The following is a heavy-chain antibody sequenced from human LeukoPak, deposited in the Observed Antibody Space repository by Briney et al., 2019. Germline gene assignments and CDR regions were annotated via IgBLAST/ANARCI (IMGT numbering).Heavy chain of an antibody. D-gene: IGHD2-21*02. Sequence: TSETLSLTCSVSGASIGSFYWSWIRQPAGKGLEWIGRLYKGGDTNYSPSLRSRVTVSADTAKNQFSLIVSSVTAADTAMYYCARGLAPTAEGFYASDIWGHGTMVTISS. V-gene: IGHV4-4*07. CDR1: GASIGSFY. J-gene: IGHJ3*02. CDR3: ARGLAPTAEGFYASDI. CDR2: LYKGGDT.